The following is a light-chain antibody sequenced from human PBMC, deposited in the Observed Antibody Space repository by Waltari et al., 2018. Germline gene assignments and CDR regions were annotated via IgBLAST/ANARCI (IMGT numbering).Light chain of an antibody. V-gene: IGKV3-11*01. CDR3: QQRSNWLT. CDR1: QSVSRY. J-gene: IGKJ4*01. CDR2: DAS. Sequence: EIVLTQSPATLSLSPGERATLPCRASQSVSRYLAWYQQKPGQAPRLLIYDASNRATGIPAKFSGSGSGTDFTLTISRLQPEDSAVYYCQQRSNWLTFGGGTKVEIK.